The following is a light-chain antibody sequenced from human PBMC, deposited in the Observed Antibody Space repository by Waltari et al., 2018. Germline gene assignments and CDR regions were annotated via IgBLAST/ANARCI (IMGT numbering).Light chain of an antibody. V-gene: IGLV2-23*02. CDR3: CSYAGSPWV. Sequence: QPALTPPASVSGSPGQSITMSCTGTSSDVGSDNLVSWYQQHPGKAPKLMIYEVSKRPSGVSSRLSGSKSGNTASLTISGLQAEDEADYYCCSYAGSPWVFGGGTKLTVL. CDR2: EVS. J-gene: IGLJ3*02. CDR1: SSDVGSDNL.